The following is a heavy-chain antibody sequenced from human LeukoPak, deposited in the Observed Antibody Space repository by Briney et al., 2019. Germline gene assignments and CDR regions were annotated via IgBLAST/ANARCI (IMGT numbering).Heavy chain of an antibody. V-gene: IGHV3-30*18. CDR3: AKAEVATIDSAFDI. J-gene: IGHJ3*02. D-gene: IGHD5-12*01. CDR2: ISYDGSNK. Sequence: GGSLRLSCAASGFTFSSYGMHWVRQAPGKGLEWVAVISYDGSNKYYADSVKGRFTISRDNSKNTLYLQMNSLRAEDTAVYYCAKAEVATIDSAFDIWGQGTMVTVSS. CDR1: GFTFSSYG.